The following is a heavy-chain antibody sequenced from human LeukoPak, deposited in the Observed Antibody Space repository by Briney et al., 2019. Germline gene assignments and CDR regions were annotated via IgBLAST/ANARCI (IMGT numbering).Heavy chain of an antibody. J-gene: IGHJ4*02. Sequence: SVKVSCKASGGTFSSYAISWVRQAPGQGLEGVGRIIPIFGTANYAQKFQGRVTITTDESTSTAYMELSSLRSEDTAVYYCARDKGSSGYYRTYYFDYWGQGTLVTVSS. CDR3: ARDKGSSGYYRTYYFDY. CDR1: GGTFSSYA. D-gene: IGHD3-22*01. V-gene: IGHV1-69*05. CDR2: IIPIFGTA.